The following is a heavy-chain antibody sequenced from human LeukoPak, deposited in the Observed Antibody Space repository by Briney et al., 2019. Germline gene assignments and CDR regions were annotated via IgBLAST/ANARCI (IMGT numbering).Heavy chain of an antibody. J-gene: IGHJ4*02. CDR2: INPNSGGT. Sequence: GASVTVSCKSSVYTFTGYYMHWVRPAPGQGLEWMGWINPNSGGTNYAQKFQGRVTMTRDTSISTAYMELSRLRSDDTAVYYCARDLMGWELPNQFDYWGQGTLVTVSS. CDR3: ARDLMGWELPNQFDY. CDR1: VYTFTGYY. V-gene: IGHV1-2*02. D-gene: IGHD1-26*01.